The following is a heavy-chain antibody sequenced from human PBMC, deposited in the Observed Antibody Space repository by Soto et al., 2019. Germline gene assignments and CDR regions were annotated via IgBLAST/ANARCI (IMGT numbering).Heavy chain of an antibody. Sequence: EVQLLESGGGLVEPGGSLRLSCAASGFIFSNAWMSWVRQAPGKGLEWVGRIKSKTDGRTTDYGAAVKGRFTISRDDSKNTMYLQMDSLKTEDTAVYYCATGLSSSSSGWGQGTLVTVSS. CDR1: GFIFSNAW. CDR2: IKSKTDGRTT. J-gene: IGHJ4*02. CDR3: ATGLSSSSSG. D-gene: IGHD6-6*01. V-gene: IGHV3-15*01.